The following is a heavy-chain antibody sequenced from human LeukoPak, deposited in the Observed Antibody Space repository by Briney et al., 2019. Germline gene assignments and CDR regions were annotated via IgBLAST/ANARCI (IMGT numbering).Heavy chain of an antibody. CDR3: AKATTISAAGSHFVY. CDR1: GFTSSNYA. D-gene: IGHD6-13*01. V-gene: IGHV3-23*01. Sequence: GGSLRLSCVESGFTSSNYAMSWVRQAPGGGLEWVAAIRGNGGTTYYADSVKGRFTISRDNSKNTLYLQMNSLRAEDTAVFYCAKATTISAAGSHFVYWGQGTLVTVSS. J-gene: IGHJ4*02. CDR2: IRGNGGTT.